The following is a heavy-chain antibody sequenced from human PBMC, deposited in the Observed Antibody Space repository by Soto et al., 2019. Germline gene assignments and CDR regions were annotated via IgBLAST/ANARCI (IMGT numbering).Heavy chain of an antibody. D-gene: IGHD2-15*01. V-gene: IGHV3-30*18. CDR1: GFTFSSFG. CDR2: ISYDGSNE. J-gene: IGHJ6*02. CDR3: AKDGTHCSGGSCYGMDV. Sequence: GGSLRLSCAASGFTFSSFGMHWVRQAPGKGLEWVTLISYDGSNEYYADSVRGRFTISRDNSKNTMYLQMNSLRGEDTAVYYCAKDGTHCSGGSCYGMDVWGQGTTVTVYS.